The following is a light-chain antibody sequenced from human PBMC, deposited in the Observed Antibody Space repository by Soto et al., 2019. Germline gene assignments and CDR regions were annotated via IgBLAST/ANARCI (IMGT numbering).Light chain of an antibody. J-gene: IGKJ1*01. CDR3: QQRDSWWM. Sequence: EIVLTQSPGTLSLSPGESATLSCRASRSVSSYLIWYQQKPGQAPRLLIYDVSNRATDIPARFSGSGSGTDFTLTISSLEPEDSAVYYCQQRDSWWMFGQGTKVDI. CDR2: DVS. CDR1: RSVSSY. V-gene: IGKV3-11*01.